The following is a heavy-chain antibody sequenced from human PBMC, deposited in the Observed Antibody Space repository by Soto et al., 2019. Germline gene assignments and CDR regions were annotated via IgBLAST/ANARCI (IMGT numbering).Heavy chain of an antibody. J-gene: IGHJ4*02. CDR3: ARDQELRSDY. D-gene: IGHD1-26*01. Sequence: PGGSLRLSCATPGFTFSSYWIHWVGQAPGKGLVWVSRMNRDGSSTSYADSVKGRFTISRDNAKNTLYLQMNSLRAEDTAVYYCARDQELRSDYWGQGTLVTVSS. CDR2: MNRDGSST. CDR1: GFTFSSYW. V-gene: IGHV3-74*01.